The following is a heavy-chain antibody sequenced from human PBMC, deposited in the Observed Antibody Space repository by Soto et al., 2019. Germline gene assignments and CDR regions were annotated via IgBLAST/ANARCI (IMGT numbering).Heavy chain of an antibody. V-gene: IGHV3-74*01. D-gene: IGHD1-20*01. J-gene: IGHJ4*02. CDR1: GFTFTSYS. CDR3: ARDVNWNLFDY. CDR2: TNADGAHT. Sequence: GGSLRLSCSASGFTFTSYSMHWVRQAPGKGLDWVSHTNADGAHTTYADSVRGRFIISRDNAKNTLYLQMNSLGTEDTAVYYCARDVNWNLFDYWGQGIQVTVSS.